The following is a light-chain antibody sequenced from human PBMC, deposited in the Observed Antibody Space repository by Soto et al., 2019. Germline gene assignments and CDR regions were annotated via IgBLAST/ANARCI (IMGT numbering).Light chain of an antibody. Sequence: DVVLTQSPDSLAVSLGERATIICKSSQSVLYSSNNMNYLAWYQQKAGQPPKLLIYWASTRESGVPDRFGGSGSGTEFTLTINSLQAEDVAVYYCQQYYSTPWTFGQGTKVELK. CDR3: QQYYSTPWT. V-gene: IGKV4-1*01. CDR2: WAS. CDR1: QSVLYSSNNMNY. J-gene: IGKJ1*01.